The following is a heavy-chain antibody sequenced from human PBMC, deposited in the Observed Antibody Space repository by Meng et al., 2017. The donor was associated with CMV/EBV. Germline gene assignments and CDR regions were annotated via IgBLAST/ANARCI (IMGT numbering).Heavy chain of an antibody. D-gene: IGHD1-26*01. Sequence: VHLSQGGRCRSQPALTLSCTSAGCGVSVSGSYARWHRQPLGMSLHGIGTTSRTGSTNYTPSLKSRVTISVDTSKDQFSLKLRSATAAVRAVYCCTKGVGGWFEPWGQGALVTVSS. CDR2: TSRTGST. J-gene: IGHJ5*02. CDR3: TKGVGGWFEP. V-gene: IGHV4-34*01. CDR1: GVSVSGSY.